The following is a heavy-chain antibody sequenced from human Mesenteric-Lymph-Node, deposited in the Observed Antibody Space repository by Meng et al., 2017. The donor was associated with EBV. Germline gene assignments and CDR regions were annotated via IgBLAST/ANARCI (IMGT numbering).Heavy chain of an antibody. V-gene: IGHV4-34*01. D-gene: IGHD2-2*01. Sequence: QVQLQQCGAGMLKPSETLSLTAAVYGVSVSGYCWTWIRQPPGKGLEWVGEINYRGTTNYNPSHKSRVTISVDTSKSQLYLKLSFVTAADTAVYYCARGVNPAYWGQGTLVTVSS. CDR1: GVSVSGYC. CDR2: INYRGTT. J-gene: IGHJ4*02. CDR3: ARGVNPAY.